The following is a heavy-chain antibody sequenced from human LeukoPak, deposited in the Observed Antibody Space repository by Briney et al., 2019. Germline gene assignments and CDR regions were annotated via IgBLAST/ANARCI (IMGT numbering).Heavy chain of an antibody. J-gene: IGHJ4*02. Sequence: GGSLRLSCVASGFTFSSSWMSWVRRAPGRGLEWVANIKQDESQKYYVDSVKGRFTVSRDNAKNSLYLQMNSLRAEDTAVYYCARCRFSGTSCDFDSWGQGTLVIVSS. CDR1: GFTFSSSW. V-gene: IGHV3-7*03. D-gene: IGHD2-2*01. CDR3: ARCRFSGTSCDFDS. CDR2: IKQDESQK.